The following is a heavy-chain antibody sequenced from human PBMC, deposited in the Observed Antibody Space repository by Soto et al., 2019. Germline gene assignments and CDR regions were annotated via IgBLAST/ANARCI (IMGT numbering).Heavy chain of an antibody. CDR2: IQQDGSGK. Sequence: EVQLVESGGDLVQPGGSLRLSCAASGFTFSRYRMTWVRQGPGKGLEWVANIQQDGSGKYYVDSVKGRFTISRDNDKNSLYMKMNSLRVEDTAVYYCAGDKGSGTCWDALDIWGQGTTVTVSS. J-gene: IGHJ3*02. V-gene: IGHV3-7*01. CDR3: AGDKGSGTCWDALDI. D-gene: IGHD3-10*01. CDR1: GFTFSRYR.